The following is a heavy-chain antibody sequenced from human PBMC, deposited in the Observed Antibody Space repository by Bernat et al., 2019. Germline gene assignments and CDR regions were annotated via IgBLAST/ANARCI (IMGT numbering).Heavy chain of an antibody. Sequence: YGNNFTSYGISWVRQAPGQGLEWMGWISAYNGHTNYAQKLQGRVTMTTDTSTSTAYMELRSLRSDDTAVYYCARDVPPLPAASNSAYYYNYGMDVWG. CDR2: ISAYNGHT. CDR1: GNNFTSYG. J-gene: IGHJ6*02. D-gene: IGHD2-2*01. V-gene: IGHV1-18*01. CDR3: ARDVPPLPAASNSAYYYNYGMDV.